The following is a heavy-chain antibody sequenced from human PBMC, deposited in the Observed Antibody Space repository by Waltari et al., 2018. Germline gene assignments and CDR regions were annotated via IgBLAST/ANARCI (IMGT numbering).Heavy chain of an antibody. J-gene: IGHJ4*02. V-gene: IGHV4-4*02. CDR3: AGDRAIGLFFDY. CDR2: VYPSGKT. CDR1: GHSLSGNYW. Sequence: QVQLQESGQGLVKPSGTLSLTCAVPGHSLSGNYWWRWVRQSPETGREWIGQVYPSGKTHYNPSLQSRVTISVDKPKNQFSLNLNSVTAADTAVYYCAGDRAIGLFFDYWGRGTLVTVSS. D-gene: IGHD2-2*01.